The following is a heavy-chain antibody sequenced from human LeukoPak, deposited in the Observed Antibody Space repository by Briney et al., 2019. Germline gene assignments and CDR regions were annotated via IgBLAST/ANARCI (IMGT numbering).Heavy chain of an antibody. CDR2: IYYSGST. CDR1: GGSISSGDYY. J-gene: IGHJ4*02. Sequence: SETLSLTCTVSGGSISSGDYYWSWIRQPPGKGLEWIGYIYYSGSTYYNPSLKSRVTISVDTSKNQFSLKLSSVTAADTAVYYCATTYYDFWSGYYPFDYWGQGTLVTVSS. V-gene: IGHV4-30-4*01. CDR3: ATTYYDFWSGYYPFDY. D-gene: IGHD3-3*01.